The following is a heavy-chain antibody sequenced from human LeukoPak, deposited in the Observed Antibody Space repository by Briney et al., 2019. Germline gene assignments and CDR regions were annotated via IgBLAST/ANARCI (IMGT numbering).Heavy chain of an antibody. J-gene: IGHJ5*02. CDR1: GGSFSGYY. V-gene: IGHV4-34*01. Sequence: SETLSLTCAVYGGSFSGYYWSWIRQPPGKGLEWIGEINHSGSTNHNPSLKSRVTISVDTSKNQFSLKLSSVTAADTAVYYCARMRGDGYNWNWFDPWGQGTLVTGSS. CDR2: INHSGST. D-gene: IGHD5-24*01. CDR3: ARMRGDGYNWNWFDP.